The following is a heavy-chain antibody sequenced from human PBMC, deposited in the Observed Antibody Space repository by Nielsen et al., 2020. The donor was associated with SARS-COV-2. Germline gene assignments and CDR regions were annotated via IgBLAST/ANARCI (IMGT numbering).Heavy chain of an antibody. CDR2: IWYDGSNK. D-gene: IGHD4-11*01. V-gene: IGHV3-33*08. CDR3: ARASDYSNYDAFDI. J-gene: IGHJ3*02. Sequence: GESLKISCAASGFTFSSYWMNWVRQAPGKGLEWVAVIWYDGSNKYYADSVKGRFTISRDNSKNTLYLQMNSLRAEDTAVYYCARASDYSNYDAFDIWGQGTMVTVSS. CDR1: GFTFSSYW.